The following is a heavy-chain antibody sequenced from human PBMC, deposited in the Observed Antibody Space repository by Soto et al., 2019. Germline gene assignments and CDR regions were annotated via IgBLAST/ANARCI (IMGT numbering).Heavy chain of an antibody. V-gene: IGHV1-2*02. CDR2: INPNSGGP. J-gene: IGHJ3*02. CDR3: ARARIPDAFDI. Sequence: QVHLVQSGAEVKKPGASVKVSCKASRDTFTGSYMHWVRQAPGQGLEWMGWINPNSGGPNYAQKFQGRVTMTRDTSISTVYMELSRLRSDDTAVYYCARARIPDAFDIWGQGTRVTVSS. CDR1: RDTFTGSY.